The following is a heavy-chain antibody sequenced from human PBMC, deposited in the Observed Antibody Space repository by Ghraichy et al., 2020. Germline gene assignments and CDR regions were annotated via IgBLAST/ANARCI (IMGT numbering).Heavy chain of an antibody. D-gene: IGHD2-2*01. CDR3: ARVRPTYCSSTSCYGAGVFDY. V-gene: IGHV3-7*01. J-gene: IGHJ4*02. Sequence: GGSLRLSCAASGFTFSSYWMSWVRQAPGKGLEWVANIKQDGSEKYYVDSVKGRFTISRDNAKNSLYLQMNSLRAEDTAVYYCARVRPTYCSSTSCYGAGVFDYWGQGTLVTVSS. CDR2: IKQDGSEK. CDR1: GFTFSSYW.